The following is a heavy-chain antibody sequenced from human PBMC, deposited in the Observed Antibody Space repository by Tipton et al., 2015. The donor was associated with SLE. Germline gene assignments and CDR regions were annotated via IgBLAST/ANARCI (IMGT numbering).Heavy chain of an antibody. Sequence: TLSLTCTVSGGSISSHYWSWIRQPPGKGLEWIGYIYYSGSTNYNPSLKSRVTISVDTSKNQFSLKLSSVTAADTTVYYCARDSNWLDPWGQGTLVTVSS. V-gene: IGHV4-59*11. CDR3: ARDSNWLDP. CDR2: IYYSGST. CDR1: GGSISSHY. J-gene: IGHJ5*02.